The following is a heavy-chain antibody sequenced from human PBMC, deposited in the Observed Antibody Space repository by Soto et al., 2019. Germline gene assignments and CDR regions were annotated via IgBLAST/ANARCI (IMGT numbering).Heavy chain of an antibody. CDR2: ISNNGAHT. CDR3: ARRGYGSRWPNVYMDV. Sequence: GSLRLSCAASGFTFSNYEMHWVRQAPGRGLEYVSGISNNGAHTDYAKSVKGRFTISRDNSENTLYLQMGSLRAEDMALYYCARRGYGSRWPNVYMDVWGKGTTVTVSS. J-gene: IGHJ6*03. V-gene: IGHV3-64*01. D-gene: IGHD6-13*01. CDR1: GFTFSNYE.